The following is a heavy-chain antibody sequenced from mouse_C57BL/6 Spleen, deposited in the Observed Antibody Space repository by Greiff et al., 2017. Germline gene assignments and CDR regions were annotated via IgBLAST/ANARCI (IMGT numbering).Heavy chain of an antibody. V-gene: IGHV1-26*01. Sequence: EVQLQQSGPELVKPGASVKISCKASGYTFTDYYMNWVKQSHGKSLEWIGDINPNNGGTSYNQKFKGKATLTVDKSSSTAYMELRSLTSEDSAVYYCARGEGTTVVDWYFDVWGTGTTVTVSS. D-gene: IGHD1-1*01. CDR2: INPNNGGT. J-gene: IGHJ1*03. CDR3: ARGEGTTVVDWYFDV. CDR1: GYTFTDYY.